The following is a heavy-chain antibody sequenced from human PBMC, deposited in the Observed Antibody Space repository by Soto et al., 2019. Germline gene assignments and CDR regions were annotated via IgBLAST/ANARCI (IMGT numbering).Heavy chain of an antibody. V-gene: IGHV4-4*02. D-gene: IGHD1-1*01. CDR2: IYHGGTT. CDR3: ARSAGGNSFFEF. Sequence: SETLSLTCAVSGASVSSSDWWSWVRQPPGNGLEWIGEIYHGGTTNYNPSLKSRVTLSVDKSKNQFSLSLTSATAADTAVYYCARSAGGNSFFEFWGQGTLVTVSS. CDR1: GASVSSSDW. J-gene: IGHJ4*02.